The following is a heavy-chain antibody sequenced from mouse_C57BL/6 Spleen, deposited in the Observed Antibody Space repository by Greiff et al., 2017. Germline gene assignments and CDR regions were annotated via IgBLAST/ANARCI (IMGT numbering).Heavy chain of an antibody. J-gene: IGHJ3*01. Sequence: QVQLQQPGAELVRPGSSVKLSCKASGYTFTSYWMDWVKQRPGQGLEWIGNIYPSDSETHYNQKFKDKATLTVDKSSSTAYMQLSSLTSKDSAVYYCARWTEEAYWGQGTLVTVSA. CDR2: IYPSDSET. CDR3: ARWTEEAY. CDR1: GYTFTSYW. V-gene: IGHV1-61*01.